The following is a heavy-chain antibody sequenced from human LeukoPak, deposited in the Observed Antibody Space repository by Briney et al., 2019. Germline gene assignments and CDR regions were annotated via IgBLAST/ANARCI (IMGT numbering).Heavy chain of an antibody. V-gene: IGHV3-7*01. D-gene: IGHD6-13*01. CDR1: GFTFTTYW. CDR2: IKNEGSEK. J-gene: IGHJ4*02. CDR3: ARVGTAEGTLEDY. Sequence: GGSLRLSSAASGFTFTTYWMSWVRQPPGGGLEWVANIKNEGSEKYYVDSGKGRFTISRDNPKNSLYLQINSLRDEDTAVYYCARVGTAEGTLEDYWGQGPLVTVSS.